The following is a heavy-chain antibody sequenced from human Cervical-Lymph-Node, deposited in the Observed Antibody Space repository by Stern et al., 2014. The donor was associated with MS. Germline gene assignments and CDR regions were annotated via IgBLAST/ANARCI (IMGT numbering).Heavy chain of an antibody. D-gene: IGHD6-13*01. J-gene: IGHJ4*02. V-gene: IGHV1-69*01. Sequence: VQLVQSGAEVKRPESSVKVSCKASGGSFSTFDIGWVRQAPGQGLEWVGGITPLFGTAHYAQNFQGRVTFTADESTSTAYMELTNLRSEDTALYYCARHQGGIAANWGQGTLVTVSS. CDR1: GGSFSTFD. CDR2: ITPLFGTA. CDR3: ARHQGGIAAN.